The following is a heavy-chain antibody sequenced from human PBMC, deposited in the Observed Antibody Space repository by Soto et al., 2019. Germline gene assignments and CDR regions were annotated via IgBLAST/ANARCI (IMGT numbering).Heavy chain of an antibody. D-gene: IGHD6-13*01. V-gene: IGHV3-7*01. CDR2: IKQDGNEK. CDR1: GFTFSSYW. J-gene: IGHJ5*02. CDR3: ARVDAAAAFPNWFDP. Sequence: GGSLRLSCAASGFTFSSYWMSWVRQAPGKGLEWVANIKQDGNEKYYVDSVKGRFTISRDNAKNSLYLQMNSLRAEDTAVYYCARVDAAAAFPNWFDPWGQGTLVTVSS.